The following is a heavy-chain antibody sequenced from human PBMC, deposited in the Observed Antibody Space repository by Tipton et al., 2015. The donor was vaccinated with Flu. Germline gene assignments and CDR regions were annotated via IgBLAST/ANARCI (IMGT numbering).Heavy chain of an antibody. V-gene: IGHV1-69*01. Sequence: QSGAEVKKPGSSVKVSCKASGDTFSKYAISWVRQAPGQGLEWMGGIIPIFGTANYAQKFQGRLTITADESTSTAYMQLSSLRSEATAVYYCARVVGLDPVSLYFYYWGQGPLVTVSS. J-gene: IGHJ4*02. CDR3: ARVVGLDPVSLYFYY. CDR2: IIPIFGTA. D-gene: IGHD3-9*01. CDR1: GDTFSKYA.